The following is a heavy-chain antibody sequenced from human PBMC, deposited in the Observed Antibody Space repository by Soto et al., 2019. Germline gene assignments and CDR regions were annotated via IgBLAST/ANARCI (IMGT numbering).Heavy chain of an antibody. V-gene: IGHV4-61*08. J-gene: IGHJ4*02. CDR1: SGSVSSGGYY. CDR3: ARLHEALDF. Sequence: QVQLQESGPGLVKPSETLSLTCTVSSGSVSSGGYYWSWIRQPPGKGLEWIGYIYNSRATSYNPSRKSRVSISVDTSTNQFSLKLSSVTAADTAVYYCARLHEALDFWGQGTLVTVSS. D-gene: IGHD4-4*01. CDR2: IYNSRAT.